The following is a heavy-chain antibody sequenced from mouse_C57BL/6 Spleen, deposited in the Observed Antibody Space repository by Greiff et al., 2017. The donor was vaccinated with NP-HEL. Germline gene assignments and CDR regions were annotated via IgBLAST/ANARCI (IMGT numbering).Heavy chain of an antibody. J-gene: IGHJ1*03. Sequence: QVQLQQSGAELVKPGASVKISCKASGYAFSSYWMNWVKQRPGKGLEWIGQIYPGDGDTNYNGKFKGKATLTADKSSSTAYMQLSSLTSEDSAVYFCARSGTGSYWYFDVWGTGTTVTVSS. CDR2: IYPGDGDT. D-gene: IGHD3-3*01. CDR3: ARSGTGSYWYFDV. V-gene: IGHV1-80*01. CDR1: GYAFSSYW.